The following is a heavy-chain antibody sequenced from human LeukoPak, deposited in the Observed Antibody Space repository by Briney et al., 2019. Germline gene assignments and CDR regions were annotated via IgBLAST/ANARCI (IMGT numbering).Heavy chain of an antibody. CDR1: GYTFTSYG. V-gene: IGHV1-18*01. J-gene: IGHJ4*02. CDR3: ARVGSTLGYFDY. Sequence: GASVKVSCKASGYTFTSYGISWVRQAPGQGLEWMGWISAYNGNTNYAQKLQGRVTMTTDKSTSTAYMELSSLRSEDTAVYYCARVGSTLGYFDYWGQGTLVTVSS. CDR2: ISAYNGNT. D-gene: IGHD6-13*01.